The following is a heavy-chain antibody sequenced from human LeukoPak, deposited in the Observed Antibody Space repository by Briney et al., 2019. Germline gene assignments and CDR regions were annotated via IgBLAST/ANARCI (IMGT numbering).Heavy chain of an antibody. V-gene: IGHV3-30*02. CDR2: IRKDGNVE. CDR1: GFTFNAYA. Sequence: SGGSLRLSCAASGFTFNAYAIHWVRQAPGKGLEWVAFIRKDGNVEKYADSVKGRFTISRDKSKNMVYLQMNNLQTEDTSIYYCAKDRGDYPPYFDHWGQGTLVTVSS. CDR3: AKDRGDYPPYFDH. J-gene: IGHJ4*02. D-gene: IGHD2-21*02.